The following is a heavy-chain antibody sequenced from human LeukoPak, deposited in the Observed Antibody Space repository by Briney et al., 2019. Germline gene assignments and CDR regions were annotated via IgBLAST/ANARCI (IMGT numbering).Heavy chain of an antibody. Sequence: ASVKVSCKASGGTFSSYAISWVRQAPGQGLEWMGRIIPILGIANYAQKFQGRVTITADKSTSTAYMELSSLRSEDTAVYYCAREGPYRGGDCYQYFQHWGQGTLVTVSS. CDR3: AREGPYRGGDCYQYFQH. D-gene: IGHD2-21*02. CDR1: GGTFSSYA. CDR2: IIPILGIA. J-gene: IGHJ1*01. V-gene: IGHV1-69*04.